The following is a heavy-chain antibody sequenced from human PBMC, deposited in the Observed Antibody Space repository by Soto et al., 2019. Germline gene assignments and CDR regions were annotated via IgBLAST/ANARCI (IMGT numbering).Heavy chain of an antibody. J-gene: IGHJ6*02. CDR2: ISYDGRNE. V-gene: IGHV3-30*03. D-gene: IGHD1-26*01. Sequence: QVQLVESGGGVVQPGRSLRLSCAASGFTFSSYGFHWVRQAPGKGLEWVAVISYDGRNENYADSVQGRFTVSIDNSKNTLFLQMNGLRGEDSAVYYCARPSGATIYFYGMDVWGQGTTFTVSS. CDR3: ARPSGATIYFYGMDV. CDR1: GFTFSSYG.